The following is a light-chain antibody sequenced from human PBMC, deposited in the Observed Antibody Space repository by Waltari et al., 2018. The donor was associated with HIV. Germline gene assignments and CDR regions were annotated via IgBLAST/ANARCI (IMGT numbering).Light chain of an antibody. CDR3: SSYAGNNNVL. CDR1: RSYVGTYHY. CDR2: EVN. J-gene: IGLJ3*02. V-gene: IGLV2-8*01. Sequence: QSALTQPPSASGSPGQSVTISCTGTRSYVGTYHYVPWYQQHQGKAPKLLIYEVNKRPAGVPDCFSGSNAGNTAALTVSGLQAEDEGAYYCSSYAGNNNVLFGGGTKLTVL.